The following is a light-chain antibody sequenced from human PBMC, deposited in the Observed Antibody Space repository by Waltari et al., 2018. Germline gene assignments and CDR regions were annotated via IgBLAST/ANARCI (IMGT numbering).Light chain of an antibody. J-gene: IGLJ3*02. Sequence: SALAQPAPVSGSPGQSITISCTGTSSDVGGYNYVSWYQQHPGKAPRLMIYDVNNRPSVVTNRFTGSKSGNTASLTISGLQAEDEADYYCSSFTRTNSWVFGGGTKLTVL. CDR2: DVN. V-gene: IGLV2-14*03. CDR1: SSDVGGYNY. CDR3: SSFTRTNSWV.